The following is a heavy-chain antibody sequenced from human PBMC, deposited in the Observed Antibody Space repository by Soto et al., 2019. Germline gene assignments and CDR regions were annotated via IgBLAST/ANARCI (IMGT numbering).Heavy chain of an antibody. CDR3: ARVARGHYGANQGGWFDP. V-gene: IGHV4-59*13. D-gene: IGHD4-17*01. Sequence: AETLSLTCSVSGGSISSYYWSWSRQPPGKGLEWIGYIYYSGSTNYNPSLKSRVTISVDTSKNQFSLKLSSVTAADTAVYYCARVARGHYGANQGGWFDPWGQGTLVTVSS. J-gene: IGHJ5*02. CDR1: GGSISSYY. CDR2: IYYSGST.